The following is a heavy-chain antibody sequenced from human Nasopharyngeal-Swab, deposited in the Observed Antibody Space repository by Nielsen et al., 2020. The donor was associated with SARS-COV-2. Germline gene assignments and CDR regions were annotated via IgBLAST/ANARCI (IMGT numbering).Heavy chain of an antibody. CDR1: GFTFSSYW. V-gene: IGHV3-7*01. CDR2: IKQDGSEK. D-gene: IGHD5-12*01. Sequence: GGSLRLSCAASGFTFSSYWMSWVRQAPGKGLEWVANIKQDGSEKYYVDSVKGRFTISRDNAKNSLYLQMNSLRAEDTAVYYCAREFGYSGYDKRYYYYGMGVWGQGTTVTVSS. J-gene: IGHJ6*02. CDR3: AREFGYSGYDKRYYYYGMGV.